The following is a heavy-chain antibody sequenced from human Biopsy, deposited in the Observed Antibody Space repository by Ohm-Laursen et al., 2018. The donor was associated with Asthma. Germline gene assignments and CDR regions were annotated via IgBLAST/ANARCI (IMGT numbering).Heavy chain of an antibody. CDR1: GYTFNSAG. J-gene: IGHJ6*02. CDR3: ARAVDYSHYYGIDV. D-gene: IGHD3-10*01. V-gene: IGHV1-18*01. CDR2: NSVYNGNT. Sequence: SSVKVSCKTSGYTFNSAGITWVRQAPGQGLEWMGWNSVYNGNTKVAQKLRDRVTMITDTSTSTAYMELRSLRSDDTAVYFCARAVDYSHYYGIDVWGQGTTVTVS.